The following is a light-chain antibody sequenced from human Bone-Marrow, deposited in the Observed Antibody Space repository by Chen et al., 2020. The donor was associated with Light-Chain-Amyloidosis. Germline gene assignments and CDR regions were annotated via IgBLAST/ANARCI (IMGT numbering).Light chain of an antibody. CDR2: RDT. CDR1: DLPTKY. V-gene: IGLV3-25*03. J-gene: IGLJ2*01. CDR3: QSADSSGTYEVI. Sequence: SYELTKPHSASVSPGQTARITCSGDDLPTKYAKWYQQKPGQAPVLVIHRDTERPSGISERFSGSSSGTTATLTISGVQAEDEADYHCQSADSSGTYEVIFGGGTKLTVL.